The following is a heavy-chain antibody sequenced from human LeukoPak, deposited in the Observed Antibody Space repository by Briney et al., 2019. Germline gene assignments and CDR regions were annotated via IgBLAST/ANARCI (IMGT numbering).Heavy chain of an antibody. D-gene: IGHD1-14*01. J-gene: IGHJ5*02. Sequence: SETLSLTCTVSGGSISSYYWSWIRRPPGKGLEWIGYIYYSGSTNYNPSLKSRVTISVDTSKNQLSLKLSSVTAADTAVYYCARDINPTGWFDPWGQGTLVTVSS. CDR1: GGSISSYY. V-gene: IGHV4-59*01. CDR2: IYYSGST. CDR3: ARDINPTGWFDP.